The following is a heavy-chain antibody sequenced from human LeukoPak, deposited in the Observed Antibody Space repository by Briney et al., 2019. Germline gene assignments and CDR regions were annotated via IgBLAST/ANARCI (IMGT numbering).Heavy chain of an antibody. V-gene: IGHV3-74*01. J-gene: IGHJ6*03. CDR2: INSDGSST. D-gene: IGHD1-26*01. Sequence: PGGSLRLSCAASGFTFDDYAMSWVRQAPGKGLVWVSRINSDGSSTSYADSVKGRFTISRDNAKNTLYLQMNSLRAEDTAVYYCARGSGSYPPTLLYYYMDVWGKGTTVTISS. CDR3: ARGSGSYPPTLLYYYMDV. CDR1: GFTFDDYA.